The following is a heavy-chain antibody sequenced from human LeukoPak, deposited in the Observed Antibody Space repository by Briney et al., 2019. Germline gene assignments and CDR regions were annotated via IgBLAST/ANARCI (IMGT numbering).Heavy chain of an antibody. D-gene: IGHD2-15*01. CDR3: AKDRKGYDDAFDI. CDR2: ISGSGGST. Sequence: PGGSLRLSCAASGFTFSSYAMSWVRQAPGKGLEWVSAISGSGGSTYYADSVKGRFTISRDNSKNTLYLQMDSLRAEDTAVYYCAKDRKGYDDAFDIWGQGTMVTVSS. CDR1: GFTFSSYA. J-gene: IGHJ3*02. V-gene: IGHV3-23*01.